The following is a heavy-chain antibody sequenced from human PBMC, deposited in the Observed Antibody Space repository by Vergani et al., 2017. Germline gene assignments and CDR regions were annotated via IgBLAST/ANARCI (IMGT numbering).Heavy chain of an antibody. CDR3: ARQNPYGAAHVDF. CDR1: GYSVGSGYY. J-gene: IGHJ4*02. CDR2: VHRHGNT. V-gene: IGHV4-38-2*01. Sequence: VDLQESGPGLVKSSETLYINCAVSGYSVGSGYYWGWIRQPPGRGLEWIGCVHRHGNTYYTSSLRSRDPISRDTSKNQFSLRLTSVTAADTAVYYCARQNPYGAAHVDFWGRGVLVTVSA. D-gene: IGHD3-10*01.